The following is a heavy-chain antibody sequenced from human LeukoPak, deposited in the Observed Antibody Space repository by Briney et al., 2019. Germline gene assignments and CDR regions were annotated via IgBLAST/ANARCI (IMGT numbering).Heavy chain of an antibody. CDR3: AKDGMATITFEY. CDR1: GFTFNNYA. Sequence: PGGSLRLSCAASGFTFNNYAMSWVRQAPGKGLEWVSVISGNGGSTYYRDSVKGRFTISRDNSKNTLYLQMNSLRAEDTAVYYCAKDGMATITFEYWGQGTLVTVSS. J-gene: IGHJ4*02. V-gene: IGHV3-23*01. D-gene: IGHD5-12*01. CDR2: ISGNGGST.